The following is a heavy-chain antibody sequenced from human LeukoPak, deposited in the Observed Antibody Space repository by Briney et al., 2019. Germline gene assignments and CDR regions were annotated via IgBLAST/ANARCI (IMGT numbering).Heavy chain of an antibody. V-gene: IGHV4-59*01. Sequence: SETLCLTCAASGVSISSYYWSWIRQPPGKGLEWIGYIYYSGSTNYIPSLKSRVTISVDTSKSQFSLKLSSVNAADTAVDYCARRYYNILAGYYPYFGYWGQGTLVTVSS. D-gene: IGHD3-9*01. CDR3: ARRYYNILAGYYPYFGY. CDR2: IYYSGST. J-gene: IGHJ4*02. CDR1: GVSISSYY.